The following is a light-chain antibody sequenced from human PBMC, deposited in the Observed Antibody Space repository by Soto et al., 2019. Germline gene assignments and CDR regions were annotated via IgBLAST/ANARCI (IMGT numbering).Light chain of an antibody. J-gene: IGLJ1*01. Sequence: QSALTQPASVSGSPGQSITISCTGTSSDVGNNNYVSWYQHNPGRAPKVMICDVTNRPTGVSNRFSGSKSGNPASLTISEPQADDESDDYCRSFTGTTYVFGTGTKLTV. CDR3: RSFTGTTYV. CDR1: SSDVGNNNY. V-gene: IGLV2-14*03. CDR2: DVT.